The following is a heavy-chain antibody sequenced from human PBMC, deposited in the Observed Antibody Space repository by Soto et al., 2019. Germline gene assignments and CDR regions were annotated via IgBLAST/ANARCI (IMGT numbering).Heavy chain of an antibody. CDR1: GFTFSSYS. J-gene: IGHJ6*02. V-gene: IGHV3-48*02. CDR2: ISSSSRTI. CDR3: SYYYYGLDV. Sequence: VQLVESGGGLVQPGGSLRLSCAASGFTFSSYSMNWVRQAPGNGLEWVSYISSSSRTIYYADSVKGRFTISRDNAKKSLYLQMNSLRDEATAVYDCSYYYYGLDVWGQGTTVTVSS.